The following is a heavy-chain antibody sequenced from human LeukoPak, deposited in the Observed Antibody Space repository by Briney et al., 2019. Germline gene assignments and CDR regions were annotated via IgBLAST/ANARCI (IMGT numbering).Heavy chain of an antibody. CDR3: ARQLEYYYDSSGYHFDY. Sequence: PSETLSLTCTVSGGSISSSSYYWGWIRQPPGKGLEWIGSIYYSGSTYYNPSLKSRVTISVDTSKNQFSLKPSSVTAADTAVYYCARQLEYYYDSSGYHFDYWGQGTLVTVSS. D-gene: IGHD3-22*01. CDR1: GGSISSSSYY. J-gene: IGHJ4*02. V-gene: IGHV4-39*01. CDR2: IYYSGST.